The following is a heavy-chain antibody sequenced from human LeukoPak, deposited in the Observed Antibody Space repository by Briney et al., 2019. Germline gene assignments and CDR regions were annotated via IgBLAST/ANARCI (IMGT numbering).Heavy chain of an antibody. J-gene: IGHJ3*01. Sequence: GGSLRLSCAASGLTVSSTYMSWVRQAPGKGLEWVSGLNSGGGTYYADSVKGRFTISRDSSKNTLSLQMNSLRGEDTAVYFCARLRTGAFDVWGQGTMVTVSS. CDR2: LNSGGGT. CDR3: ARLRTGAFDV. CDR1: GLTVSSTY. V-gene: IGHV3-66*04.